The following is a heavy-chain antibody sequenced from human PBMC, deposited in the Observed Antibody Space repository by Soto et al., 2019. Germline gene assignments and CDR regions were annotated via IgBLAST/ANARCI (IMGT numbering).Heavy chain of an antibody. Sequence: QVQLQESGPGLVKPSQTLSLPCTVSGGSISSGGYYWSWIRQHPGKGLEWVGYIYYRGSTYYNPSLKSRVTISVDASKNQSSLKLSSVTAADTAVYYCASRLSRRDYYYYYMDVWGKGTTVTVSS. V-gene: IGHV4-31*03. CDR2: IYYRGST. CDR3: ASRLSRRDYYYYYMDV. CDR1: GGSISSGGYY. J-gene: IGHJ6*03.